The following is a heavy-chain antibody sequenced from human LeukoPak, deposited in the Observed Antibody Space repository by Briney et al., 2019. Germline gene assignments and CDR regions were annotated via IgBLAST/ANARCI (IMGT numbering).Heavy chain of an antibody. CDR2: INHSGST. V-gene: IGHV4-34*01. D-gene: IGHD1-26*01. Sequence: SETLSPTCAVYGGSFSGYYWSWIRQPPGKGLEWIGEINHSGSTNYNPSLKSRVTISVDTSKNQFSLKLSSVTAADTAVYYCARATGSYAQDAFDIWGQGTMVTVSS. CDR1: GGSFSGYY. J-gene: IGHJ3*02. CDR3: ARATGSYAQDAFDI.